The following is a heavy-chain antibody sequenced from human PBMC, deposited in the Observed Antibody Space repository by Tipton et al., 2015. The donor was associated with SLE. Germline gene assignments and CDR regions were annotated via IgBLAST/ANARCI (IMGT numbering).Heavy chain of an antibody. CDR1: GGSISSYY. V-gene: IGHV4-59*01. J-gene: IGHJ4*02. D-gene: IGHD6-19*01. CDR2: IYYSGSI. Sequence: TLSLTCTVSGGSISSYYWSWIRQPPGKGLEWIGYIYYSGSINYNPSLKSRVTISVDTSKNQIFLKLTSVTAADTALYFCASSEEYSSDWSYFHSWGQGALVTVSS. CDR3: ASSEEYSSDWSYFHS.